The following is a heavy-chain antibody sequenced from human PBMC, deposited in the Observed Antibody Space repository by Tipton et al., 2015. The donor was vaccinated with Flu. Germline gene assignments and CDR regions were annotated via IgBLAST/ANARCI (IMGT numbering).Heavy chain of an antibody. J-gene: IGHJ4*02. V-gene: IGHV4-59*01. CDR3: ARGVAPVIPGDS. CDR2: VYYTGST. CDR1: GGSISGYY. D-gene: IGHD3-16*02. Sequence: TLSLTCTVSGGSISGYYWSWIRQPPGKGLEWIAYVYYTGSTTYNPSLRSRATISLDTSTSQFSLNLKSVTAADTAVYFCARGVAPVIPGDSWGQGTLVTVSS.